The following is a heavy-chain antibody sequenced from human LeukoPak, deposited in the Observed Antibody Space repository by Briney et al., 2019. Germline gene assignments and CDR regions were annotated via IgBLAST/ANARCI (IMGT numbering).Heavy chain of an antibody. CDR2: ISSSGGST. J-gene: IGHJ4*02. Sequence: PGGSLRLSCSASGFTFSSYAMHWVRQAPGKGLEYVSAISSSGGSTYHADSVKGRFTISRDNSKNTLYLQMYSLRPEDTAVFYCVTSLGSGWYGDYWGQGTLVTVSS. CDR1: GFTFSSYA. D-gene: IGHD6-19*01. V-gene: IGHV3-64D*06. CDR3: VTSLGSGWYGDY.